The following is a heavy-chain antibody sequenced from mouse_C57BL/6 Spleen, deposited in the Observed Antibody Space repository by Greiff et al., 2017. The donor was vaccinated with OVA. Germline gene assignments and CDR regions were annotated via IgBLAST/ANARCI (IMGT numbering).Heavy chain of an antibody. Sequence: EVQGVESGPELVKPGASVKISCKASGYSFTGYYMNWVKQSPEKSLEWIGEINPSTGGTTYNQKFKAKATLTVDKSSSTAYMQLKSLTSEDSAVYYCARRILRGGDYFDYWGQGTTLTVSS. J-gene: IGHJ2*01. D-gene: IGHD1-1*01. CDR1: GYSFTGYY. V-gene: IGHV1-42*01. CDR3: ARRILRGGDYFDY. CDR2: INPSTGGT.